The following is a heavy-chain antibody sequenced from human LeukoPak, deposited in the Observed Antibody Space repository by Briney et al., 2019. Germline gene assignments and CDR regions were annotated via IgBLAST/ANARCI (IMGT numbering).Heavy chain of an antibody. Sequence: ASVKVSCKASGGTFSSYAISWLRQAPGQGLEWMGRIIPILGIANYAQKFQGRVTITADKSTSTAYMELSSLRSEDTAVYYCARDLGESDYYYYGMDVWGQGTTVTVSS. CDR3: ARDLGESDYYYYGMDV. J-gene: IGHJ6*02. V-gene: IGHV1-69*04. CDR1: GGTFSSYA. D-gene: IGHD3-10*01. CDR2: IIPILGIA.